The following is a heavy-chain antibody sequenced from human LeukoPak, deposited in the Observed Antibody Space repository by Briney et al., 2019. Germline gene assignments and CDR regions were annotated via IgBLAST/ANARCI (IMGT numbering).Heavy chain of an antibody. CDR3: ARFVGGYGNYYYGMDV. CDR1: GFTFSSYW. Sequence: GGSLRLSCAASGFTFSSYWMHWVRQAPGKGLVWVSHINSDGSSTSYADSVKGRFTISRDNAKNTLYLQMNSLRAEDTAVYYCARFVGGYGNYYYGMDVWGQGTTVTVSS. CDR2: INSDGSST. J-gene: IGHJ6*02. D-gene: IGHD3-22*01. V-gene: IGHV3-74*01.